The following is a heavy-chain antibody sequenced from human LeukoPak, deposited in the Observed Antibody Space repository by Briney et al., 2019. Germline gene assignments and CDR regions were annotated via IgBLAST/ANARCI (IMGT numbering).Heavy chain of an antibody. CDR2: IYTSGST. V-gene: IGHV4-4*07. Sequence: PSETLSLTCTVSGGSISSYYWSWIRQPAGKGLEWIGRIYTSGSTNYNPSLKSRGTMSVDTSKNQSSLKLSSVTAADTAVYYCAREGYYYDSSGYYGYYYYMDVWGKGTTVTVSS. D-gene: IGHD3-22*01. CDR1: GGSISSYY. J-gene: IGHJ6*03. CDR3: AREGYYYDSSGYYGYYYYMDV.